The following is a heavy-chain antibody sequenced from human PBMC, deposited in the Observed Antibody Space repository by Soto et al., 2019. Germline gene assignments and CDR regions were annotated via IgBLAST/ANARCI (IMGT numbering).Heavy chain of an antibody. J-gene: IGHJ3*02. CDR1: GFTFDDYA. CDR3: AKDIVLRYFDWAFDI. V-gene: IGHV3-9*01. Sequence: EVQLVESGGGLVQPGRSLRLSCAASGFTFDDYAMHWVRQAPGKGLEWVSGISWNSGSIGYADSVKGRFTISRDNAKNSLYLQMNSLRADDTALYYCAKDIVLRYFDWAFDIWGQGTMVTVSS. D-gene: IGHD3-9*01. CDR2: ISWNSGSI.